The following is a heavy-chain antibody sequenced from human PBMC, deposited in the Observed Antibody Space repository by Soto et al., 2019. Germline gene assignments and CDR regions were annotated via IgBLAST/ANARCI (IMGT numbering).Heavy chain of an antibody. V-gene: IGHV3-23*01. D-gene: IGHD1-26*01. Sequence: GGSLRLSCAASGFTFSNYAMSWVRQAPGKGLEWVSLISGTASTTYYTDSVKGRFTISRDNAKNTLYLQMNSLRAEDTAVYYCARVGSGSYYRKSQHYYYGMDVWGQGTTVTV. CDR1: GFTFSNYA. CDR2: ISGTASTT. CDR3: ARVGSGSYYRKSQHYYYGMDV. J-gene: IGHJ6*02.